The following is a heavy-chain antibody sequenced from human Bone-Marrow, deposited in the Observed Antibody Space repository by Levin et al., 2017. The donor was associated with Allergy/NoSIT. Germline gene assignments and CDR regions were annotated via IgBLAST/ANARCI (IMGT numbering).Heavy chain of an antibody. J-gene: IGHJ4*02. CDR1: GYQFADHW. CDR2: IYPGDSET. D-gene: IGHD3-10*01. V-gene: IGHV5-51*01. CDR3: ARPSDELPPYDGEWVEEHYFDY. Sequence: GESLKISCRASGYQFADHWIGWVRQLPGKGLEWMGNIYPGDSETRSSPSFQGQVTISVDKSINTAYLQWDSLSASDTAMYFCARPSDELPPYDGEWVEEHYFDYWGQGTLVTVSS.